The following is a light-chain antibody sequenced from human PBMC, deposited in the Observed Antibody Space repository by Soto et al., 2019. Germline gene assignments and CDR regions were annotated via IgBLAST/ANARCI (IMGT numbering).Light chain of an antibody. CDR3: QQLNSCPIT. Sequence: DTQLTQAPPFLSSSAGGRVTITCRASQVISSYLAWYQQKPGRAPKLLIYAASTLQSGVPSRFSGSGSGTEFTLTITSLQPEDFATYYCQQLNSCPITFGQGTRLEIK. CDR2: AAS. J-gene: IGKJ5*01. V-gene: IGKV1-9*01. CDR1: QVISSY.